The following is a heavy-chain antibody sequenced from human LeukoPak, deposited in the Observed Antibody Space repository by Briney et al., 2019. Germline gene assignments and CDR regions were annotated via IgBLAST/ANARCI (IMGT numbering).Heavy chain of an antibody. Sequence: SVKVSCKASGGTFSSYAIGWVRQAPGQGLEWMGGIIPIFGTANYAQKFQGRVTITTDESTSTAYMELSSLRSEDTAVYYCARSQGSGYDGMLYWGQGTLVTVSS. J-gene: IGHJ4*02. CDR3: ARSQGSGYDGMLY. CDR1: GGTFSSYA. D-gene: IGHD5-12*01. CDR2: IIPIFGTA. V-gene: IGHV1-69*05.